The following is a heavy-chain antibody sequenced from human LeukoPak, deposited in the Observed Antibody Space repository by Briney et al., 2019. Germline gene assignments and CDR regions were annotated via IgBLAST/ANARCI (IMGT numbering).Heavy chain of an antibody. Sequence: SETLSLTCAVYGGSFSGDFWSWIRQSPGKGLEWIGEINHGGSTTYNPSLKSRVTISVDTSKNQFSLKLSSVTAADTAVYYCARDLPWELLTDIWGQGTMVTVSS. D-gene: IGHD1-26*01. CDR3: ARDLPWELLTDI. V-gene: IGHV4-34*01. J-gene: IGHJ3*02. CDR1: GGSFSGDF. CDR2: INHGGST.